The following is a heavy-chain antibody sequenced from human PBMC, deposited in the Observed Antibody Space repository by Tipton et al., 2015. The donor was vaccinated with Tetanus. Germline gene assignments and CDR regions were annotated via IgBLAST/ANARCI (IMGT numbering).Heavy chain of an antibody. CDR2: ITDSGSVA. D-gene: IGHD2-15*01. V-gene: IGHV3-11*01. CDR1: GFTFSDYY. CDR3: ARRVCSGGRCPPLTDS. Sequence: SLRLSCAASGFTFSDYYMSWLRQAPGKGLEWISYITDSGSVAFYSDSVKGRFTISRDNAQNSLYLQMNSLRVDDTAVYFCARRVCSGGRCPPLTDSWAPGPLVPVSS. J-gene: IGHJ5*01.